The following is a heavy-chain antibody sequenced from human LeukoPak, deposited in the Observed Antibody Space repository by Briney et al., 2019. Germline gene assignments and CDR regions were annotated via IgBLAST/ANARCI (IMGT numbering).Heavy chain of an antibody. CDR1: GYTFTGYY. Sequence: ASVKVSCKASGYTFTGYYIHWVRQAPGQGLEWMGWINPNSGGTNYAQKFQGRVTMTRDTSISTAYMELSRLRSDDTAVYYCARSGPAISMIVVVTGGAFDIWGQGTMVTVSS. CDR2: INPNSGGT. CDR3: ARSGPAISMIVVVTGGAFDI. J-gene: IGHJ3*02. D-gene: IGHD3-22*01. V-gene: IGHV1-2*02.